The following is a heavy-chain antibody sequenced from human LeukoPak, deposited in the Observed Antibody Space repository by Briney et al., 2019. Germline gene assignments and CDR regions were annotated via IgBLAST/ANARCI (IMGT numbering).Heavy chain of an antibody. Sequence: PSETLSLTCAVYGGSFSGYYWSWIRQPPGKGLEWIGEINHSGSTNYNPSLKSRVTISLDASKNQFSLKLSSVTAADTAVYYCAGHHPRNTVDFWGQGTLVTVSS. V-gene: IGHV4-34*01. D-gene: IGHD2/OR15-2a*01. J-gene: IGHJ4*02. CDR1: GGSFSGYY. CDR3: AGHHPRNTVDF. CDR2: INHSGST.